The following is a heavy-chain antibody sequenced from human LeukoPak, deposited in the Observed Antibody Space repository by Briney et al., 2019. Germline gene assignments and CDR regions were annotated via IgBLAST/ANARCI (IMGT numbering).Heavy chain of an antibody. Sequence: PSETLSLTCTVSGGSISSSSYYWGWIRQPPGKGLEWIGSIYYSGSTYYNPSRKSRVTISVYTSKNKFSRKLSSVPAADTAVYYCARHRHSSSWYGFDYWGQGTLVTVSS. CDR2: IYYSGST. J-gene: IGHJ4*02. CDR1: GGSISSSSYY. CDR3: ARHRHSSSWYGFDY. V-gene: IGHV4-39*01. D-gene: IGHD6-13*01.